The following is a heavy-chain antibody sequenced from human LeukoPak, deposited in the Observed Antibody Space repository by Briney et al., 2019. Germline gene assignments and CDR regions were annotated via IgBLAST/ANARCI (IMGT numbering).Heavy chain of an antibody. Sequence: SETLCLSCTASGFSVSSGSHYWRWHAPAPGQRLEWLGYISSSGSTYYNPSLRSRVAISLDTSDNQFSLRLSSVTAADTAVYYCASHDATAYHGFFDYWGQGTLVTVSS. CDR3: ASHDATAYHGFFDY. CDR1: GFSVSSGSHY. CDR2: ISSSGST. V-gene: IGHV4-31*03. D-gene: IGHD3-16*01. J-gene: IGHJ4*02.